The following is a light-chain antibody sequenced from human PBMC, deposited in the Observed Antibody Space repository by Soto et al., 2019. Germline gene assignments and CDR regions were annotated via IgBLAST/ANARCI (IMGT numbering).Light chain of an antibody. J-gene: IGKJ5*01. CDR2: DAS. CDR3: QQYKNWPAIT. V-gene: IGKV3-11*01. CDR1: QSVSSY. Sequence: EIVLTQSPATLSLSPGERATLSCRASQSVSSYLAWYQQKPGQAPRLLIYDASNRATGIPARFSGSGSGTDFTLTISSLEPEDFAVYYCQQYKNWPAITFGQGTRLEI.